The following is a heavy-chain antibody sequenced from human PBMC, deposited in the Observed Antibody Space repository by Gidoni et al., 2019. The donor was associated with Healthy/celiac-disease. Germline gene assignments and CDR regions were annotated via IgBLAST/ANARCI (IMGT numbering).Heavy chain of an antibody. J-gene: IGHJ6*02. Sequence: GLEWMEGIIPIFGTANYAQKFQGRVTITADKSTSTAYMELSSLRSEDTAVYYCASRNYDFFDGMDVWGQGTTVTVSS. D-gene: IGHD3-3*01. CDR2: IIPIFGTA. V-gene: IGHV1-69*06. CDR3: ASRNYDFFDGMDV.